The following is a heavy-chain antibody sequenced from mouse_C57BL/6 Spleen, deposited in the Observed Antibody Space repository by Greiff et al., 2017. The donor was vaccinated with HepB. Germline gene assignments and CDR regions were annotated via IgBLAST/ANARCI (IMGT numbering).Heavy chain of an antibody. CDR1: GYTFTSYW. D-gene: IGHD3-2*02. V-gene: IGHV1-55*01. CDR2: IYPGSGST. J-gene: IGHJ3*01. Sequence: QVQLQQPGAELVKPGASVKMSCKASGYTFTSYWITWVKQRPGQGLEWIGDIYPGSGSTNYNEKFKSKATLTVDTSSGTAYMQLSSLTSEDSAVYYCAREGLRLSLFAYWGQGTLVTVSA. CDR3: AREGLRLSLFAY.